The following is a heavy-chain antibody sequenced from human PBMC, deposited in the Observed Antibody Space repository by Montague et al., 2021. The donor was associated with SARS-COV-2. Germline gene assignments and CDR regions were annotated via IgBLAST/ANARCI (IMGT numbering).Heavy chain of an antibody. Sequence: SETLSLTCTVSGDSMSNYYWSWIRQSPGKGLEWIGYINYSGSTHYNPSLQSRVTLSKDTSKNQFSLRLASVTAADTAMYFCARAPIYRSSWYAYFDYWGQGTMVTVSS. CDR1: GDSMSNYY. D-gene: IGHD6-13*01. CDR3: ARAPIYRSSWYAYFDY. CDR2: INYSGST. J-gene: IGHJ4*02. V-gene: IGHV4-59*01.